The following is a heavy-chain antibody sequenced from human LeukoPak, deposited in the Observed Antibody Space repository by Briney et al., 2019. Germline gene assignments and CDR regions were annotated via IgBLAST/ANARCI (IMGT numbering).Heavy chain of an antibody. V-gene: IGHV4-31*03. CDR2: LYYSGST. D-gene: IGHD5-18*01. CDR3: ARDQGTAMVY. CDR1: GGSISSGGYY. J-gene: IGHJ4*02. Sequence: PSETLSLTCTVSGGSISSGGYYWSWTRQHPGKGLEWIGYLYYSGSTYYNPSLKSRVTISVDTSKNQFSLKLSSVTAADTAVYYCARDQGTAMVYWGQGTLVTVSS.